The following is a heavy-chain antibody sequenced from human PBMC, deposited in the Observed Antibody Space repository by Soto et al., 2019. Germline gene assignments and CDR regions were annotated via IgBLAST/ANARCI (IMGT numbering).Heavy chain of an antibody. D-gene: IGHD3-10*01. CDR2: IYYSGST. V-gene: IGHV4-39*01. CDR3: ARRGSGIYSDY. Sequence: LSLTCTVSGGSISSSSYYWGWIRQPPGKGLEWIGSIYYSGSTYYNPSLKSRVTISVDTSKNQFSLKLSSVTAADTAVYYCARRGSGIYSDYWGQGPQVTVSS. CDR1: GGSISSSSYY. J-gene: IGHJ4*02.